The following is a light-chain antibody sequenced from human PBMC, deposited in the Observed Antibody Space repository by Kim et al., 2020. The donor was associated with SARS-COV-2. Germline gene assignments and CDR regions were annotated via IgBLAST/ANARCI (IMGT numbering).Light chain of an antibody. J-gene: IGKJ5*01. Sequence: EIVLTQSPATLSLSPGETATLSCRASQSISTYLAWYQQKVGQPPRLLIHDSFNRATGIPARFSGSGSGTDFTLTISSLEAEDFAVYYCQQRSIWPITFGQGTRLEIK. CDR3: QQRSIWPIT. V-gene: IGKV3-11*01. CDR2: DSF. CDR1: QSISTY.